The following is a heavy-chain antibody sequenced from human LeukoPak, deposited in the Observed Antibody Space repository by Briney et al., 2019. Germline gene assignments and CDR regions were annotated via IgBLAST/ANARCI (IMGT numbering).Heavy chain of an antibody. D-gene: IGHD3-3*01. CDR2: IYPGDSEP. CDR1: GNTFTNYW. J-gene: IGHJ4*02. V-gene: IGHV5-51*01. CDR3: ARLSTRLLDH. Sequence: PGESLKISCKGSGNTFTNYWIGWVRQLPGKGLEWMGIIYPGDSEPRYSPSFQGQVTMSVDKSSSTAYLQWATLKASDTAIYFCARLSTRLLDHWGQGTRVTVSS.